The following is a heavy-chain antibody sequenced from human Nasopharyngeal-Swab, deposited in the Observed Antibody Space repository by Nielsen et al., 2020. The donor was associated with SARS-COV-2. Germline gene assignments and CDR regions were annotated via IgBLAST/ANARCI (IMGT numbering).Heavy chain of an antibody. CDR2: ISGSGDTT. Sequence: GESLKISCAASGFIFNSYAMSWVRQAPGKGLEGVSIISGSGDTTYYADSVKDRFTISRDNSKNTLYLQTNSLRVEDTAVYYCAKAPYLRGLDVWGQGTTVTVSS. D-gene: IGHD2-21*01. J-gene: IGHJ6*02. CDR1: GFIFNSYA. CDR3: AKAPYLRGLDV. V-gene: IGHV3-23*01.